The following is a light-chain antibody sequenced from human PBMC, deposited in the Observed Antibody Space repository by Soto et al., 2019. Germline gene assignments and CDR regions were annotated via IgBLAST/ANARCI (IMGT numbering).Light chain of an antibody. CDR2: SNN. J-gene: IGLJ1*01. V-gene: IGLV1-44*01. Sequence: QSVLTQPPSASGTPGQRVTISCSGSSSNIGSNTVNWYQQLPGTAPKLLIYSNNPRPSGVPDRFSGSKSGTSASLAISGLQSEDEADYYCAAWDDSLNGVYVFGTGTKLTVL. CDR3: AAWDDSLNGVYV. CDR1: SSNIGSNT.